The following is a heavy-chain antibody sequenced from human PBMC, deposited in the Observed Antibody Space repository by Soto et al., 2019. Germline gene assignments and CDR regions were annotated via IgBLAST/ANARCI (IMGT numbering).Heavy chain of an antibody. V-gene: IGHV4-39*01. CDR3: VRASMDPRVFMYPLDY. D-gene: IGHD6-6*01. J-gene: IGHJ4*02. CDR1: GGSITSSSHY. CDR2: IYYDGNT. Sequence: SETLSLTCTVSGGSITSSSHYWGWIRQPPGKGLESIANIYYDGNTYYNPSLKSRVTISLDTSKNQFSLRLNSVTAADTAVYYCVRASMDPRVFMYPLDYWGRGTLVTAS.